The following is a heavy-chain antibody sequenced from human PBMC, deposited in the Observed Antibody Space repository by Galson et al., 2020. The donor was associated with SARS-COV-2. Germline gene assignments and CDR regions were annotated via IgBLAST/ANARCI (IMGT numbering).Heavy chain of an antibody. D-gene: IGHD3-9*01. J-gene: IGHJ6*02. V-gene: IGHV4-30-4*01. CDR3: ARAILTGYLYYGMDV. Sequence: ETSETLSLTCTVSGGSISSGDYYWSWIRQPPGKGLEWIGYIYYSGSTYYNPSLKSRVTISVDTSKNQFSLKLSSVTAADTAVYYCARAILTGYLYYGMDVWGQGTTVTVSS. CDR2: IYYSGST. CDR1: GGSISSGDYY.